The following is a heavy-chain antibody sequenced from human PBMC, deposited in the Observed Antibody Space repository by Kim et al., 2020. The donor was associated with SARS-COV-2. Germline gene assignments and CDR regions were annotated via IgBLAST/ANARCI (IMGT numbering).Heavy chain of an antibody. Sequence: GGSLRLSCVASGLDFTNRWMTWIRQAPGKGLQWVANIKTKGVEKDYVDSVKGRFSISRDKVGNTVFLQMDSVRVEDTAVYYCASHMYYAFDFWGRGALVT. CDR2: IKTKGVEK. CDR3: ASHMYYAFDF. J-gene: IGHJ4*02. D-gene: IGHD3-3*01. V-gene: IGHV3-7*01. CDR1: GLDFTNRW.